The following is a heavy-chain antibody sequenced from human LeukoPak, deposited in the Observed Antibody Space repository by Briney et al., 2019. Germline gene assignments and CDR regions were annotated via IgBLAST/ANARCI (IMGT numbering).Heavy chain of an antibody. D-gene: IGHD6-13*01. CDR2: IIPIFGTA. CDR3: ARTGGSSWYQYFGFDY. CDR1: GGTFSSYA. J-gene: IGHJ4*02. V-gene: IGHV1-69*13. Sequence: SVNVSCKASGGTFSSYAISWVRQAPGQGLEWMGGIIPIFGTANYAQKFQGRVTITADESTSTAHMGLSSLRSEDTAVYYCARTGGSSWYQYFGFDYWGQGTLVTVSS.